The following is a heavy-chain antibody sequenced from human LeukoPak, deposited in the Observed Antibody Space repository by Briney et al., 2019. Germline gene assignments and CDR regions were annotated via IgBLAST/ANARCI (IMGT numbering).Heavy chain of an antibody. D-gene: IGHD4-17*01. CDR2: ITDSGRKT. Sequence: RPGGSLRLSCAASGLTFSNYAMNWVRQASGKGLEWVSGITDSGRKTYYADSVKGRFSISRDNSKNTVYLQMSDLRAEDTAVYYCAKITKATTPNYWGQGTLVTVSS. CDR1: GLTFSNYA. V-gene: IGHV3-23*01. J-gene: IGHJ4*02. CDR3: AKITKATTPNY.